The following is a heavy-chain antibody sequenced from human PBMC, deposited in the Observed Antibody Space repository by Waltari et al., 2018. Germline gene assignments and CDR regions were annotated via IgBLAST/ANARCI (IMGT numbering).Heavy chain of an antibody. CDR1: GGTFSSYA. J-gene: IGHJ4*02. Sequence: QVQLVQSGAEVKKPGSSVKVSCKASGGTFSSYAISWVRQAPGQGLEWMGGIIPIFGTANYAQKFQGRVTITTDESTSTAYMELSSLRSEDTAVYYCARSQAYIFYSYGQYYFDYWGQGTLVTVSS. V-gene: IGHV1-69*05. CDR2: IIPIFGTA. D-gene: IGHD5-18*01. CDR3: ARSQAYIFYSYGQYYFDY.